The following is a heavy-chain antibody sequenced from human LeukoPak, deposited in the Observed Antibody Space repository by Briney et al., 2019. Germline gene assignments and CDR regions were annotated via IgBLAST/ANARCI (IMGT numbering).Heavy chain of an antibody. J-gene: IGHJ6*02. CDR2: FSYSGST. D-gene: IGHD3-10*01. CDR3: ARSDYYGSGRGSFDV. CDR1: GDSITSYY. V-gene: IGHV4-59*08. Sequence: SETLPLTCTVSGDSITSYYWSWIRQTPGKGLEWIGYFSYSGSTNYNPSLKSRVTISVDRSKNQFSLKLSSVTAADTAVYYCARSDYYGSGRGSFDVWGQGATVSVSS.